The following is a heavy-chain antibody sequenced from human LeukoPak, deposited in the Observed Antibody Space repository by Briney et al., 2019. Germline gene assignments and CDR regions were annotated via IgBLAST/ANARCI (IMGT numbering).Heavy chain of an antibody. D-gene: IGHD2-2*01. J-gene: IGHJ4*02. CDR1: GFPFSSFP. CDR3: ARGGPYCSSTSCYSTTDGFDY. Sequence: PGGSLRLSCAASGFPFSSFPMSWVRQAPGKGWEGVSPISGRGGSTYYADSVKGRFTISRGNSKNTLYLQMNSLRAEDTAVYYCARGGPYCSSTSCYSTTDGFDYWGQGTLVTVSS. CDR2: ISGRGGST. V-gene: IGHV3-23*01.